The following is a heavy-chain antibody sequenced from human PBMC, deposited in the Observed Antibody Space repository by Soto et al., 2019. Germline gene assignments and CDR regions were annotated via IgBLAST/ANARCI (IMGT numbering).Heavy chain of an antibody. D-gene: IGHD6-25*01. V-gene: IGHV4-59*08. Sequence: QVQLQESGPGLVKPSETLSLTCTVSGGSISSYYWSWIRQPPGKGLEWIGYIYYSGSTNYNPSLKSRVTISVDTSKNQSSLKLSSVTAADTAVYYCARQGYSSEAYFDLWGRGTLVTVSS. CDR1: GGSISSYY. J-gene: IGHJ2*01. CDR3: ARQGYSSEAYFDL. CDR2: IYYSGST.